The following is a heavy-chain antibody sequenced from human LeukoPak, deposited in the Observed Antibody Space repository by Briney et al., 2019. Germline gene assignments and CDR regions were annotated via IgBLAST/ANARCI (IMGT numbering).Heavy chain of an antibody. V-gene: IGHV3-23*01. CDR2: ISGSGGST. CDR3: AKDSQLLHRSSCHTDY. J-gene: IGHJ4*02. D-gene: IGHD6-13*01. Sequence: GGSLRLSCAASGFTFSSYAMSWVRQAPGKGLEWVSAISGSGGSTYYADSVKGRFTISRDNSKNTLYLQMNSLRAEDTAVYYCAKDSQLLHRSSCHTDYWGQGTLVTVSS. CDR1: GFTFSSYA.